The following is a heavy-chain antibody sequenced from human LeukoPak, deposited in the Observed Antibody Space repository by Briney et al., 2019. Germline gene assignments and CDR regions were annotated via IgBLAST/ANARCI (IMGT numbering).Heavy chain of an antibody. CDR2: INSDGSST. Sequence: GGSLRLSCAGSRFTFSSYWMHWVRQAPGKGLVWVSHINSDGSSTSYADSVKGRFTISRDNAKNTLYLQMNSLRAEDTAVYYCAREVGSSGWYDAFGIWGQGTMVTVSS. CDR1: RFTFSSYW. V-gene: IGHV3-74*01. CDR3: AREVGSSGWYDAFGI. J-gene: IGHJ3*02. D-gene: IGHD6-19*01.